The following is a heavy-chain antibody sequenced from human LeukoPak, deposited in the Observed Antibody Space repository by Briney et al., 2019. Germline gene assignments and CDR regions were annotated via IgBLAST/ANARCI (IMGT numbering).Heavy chain of an antibody. D-gene: IGHD3-10*01. V-gene: IGHV5-51*01. CDR3: ARSGSYYGSGSYFNYYGMDV. Sequence: GESLKISCKGSGYSFTSYWIGWVRQMPGNGLEWMGIIYPGDSDTRYSPSFQGQVTISADKSISTAYLQWSSLKASDTAMYYCARSGSYYGSGSYFNYYGMDVWGKGTTVTVSS. CDR1: GYSFTSYW. CDR2: IYPGDSDT. J-gene: IGHJ6*04.